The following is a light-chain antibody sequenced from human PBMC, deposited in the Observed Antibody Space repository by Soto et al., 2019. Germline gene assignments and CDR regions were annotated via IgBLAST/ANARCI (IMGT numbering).Light chain of an antibody. Sequence: QSVLTQPPSASGTPGQRVTISCSGSSSNIGSNTVNWYQQLPGTAPKVLIFSNNRRPSGVPDRFSGSKSGTSASLAISGLQSEDEAVYYCAAWDNSLNGHVVFGGGTKLTVL. V-gene: IGLV1-44*01. CDR3: AAWDNSLNGHVV. CDR1: SSNIGSNT. CDR2: SNN. J-gene: IGLJ2*01.